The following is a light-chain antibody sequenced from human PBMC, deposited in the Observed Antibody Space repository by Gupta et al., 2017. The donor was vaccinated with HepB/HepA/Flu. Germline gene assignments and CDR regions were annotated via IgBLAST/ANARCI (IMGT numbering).Light chain of an antibody. J-gene: IGLJ1*01. CDR1: SSDVGGYNS. V-gene: IGLV2-11*01. Sequence: SALTQPPSVSGSPGQSVTISCTGTSSDVGGYNSFSWYQQHPGKAPKLMIYDVNKRPSGVPDRFSGSKSGNTASLTISGLQAEDEADYHGCSYAGDSSYVFGSGTKVTVL. CDR3: CSYAGDSSYV. CDR2: DVN.